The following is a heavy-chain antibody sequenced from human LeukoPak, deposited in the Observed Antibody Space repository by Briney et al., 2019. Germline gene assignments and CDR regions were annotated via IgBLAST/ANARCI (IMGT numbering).Heavy chain of an antibody. Sequence: PGGSLRLSCAAPGFTVSSNYMSWVRQAPGKGLEWVSVIYSGGSTYYADSVKGRFTISRDNSKNTLYLQMNSLRAEDTAVYYCARGGYSGYLVLDYWGQGTLVTVSS. J-gene: IGHJ4*02. CDR3: ARGGYSGYLVLDY. CDR1: GFTVSSNY. CDR2: IYSGGST. V-gene: IGHV3-66*01. D-gene: IGHD5-12*01.